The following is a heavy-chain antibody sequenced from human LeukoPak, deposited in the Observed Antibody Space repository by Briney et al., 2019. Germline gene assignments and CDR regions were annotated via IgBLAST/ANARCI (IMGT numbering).Heavy chain of an antibody. CDR3: VKNNGWFHLAQ. V-gene: IGHV3-7*03. D-gene: IGHD6-19*01. CDR2: IKTDGSET. J-gene: IGHJ4*02. Sequence: GGSLRLSCAASGFNFRDHWMDWVRQAPGKGLEWVGHIKTDGSETYYLDSLRGRFSISRDNTNNALYLQINSLRVEDTAVYYCVKNNGWFHLAQWGQGTLVTVSS. CDR1: GFNFRDHW.